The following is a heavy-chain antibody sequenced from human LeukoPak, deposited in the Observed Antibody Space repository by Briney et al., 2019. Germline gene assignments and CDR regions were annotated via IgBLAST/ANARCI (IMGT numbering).Heavy chain of an antibody. CDR1: RFTVSSNY. CDR3: AREEGYSYGLFDY. V-gene: IGHV3-66*01. J-gene: IGHJ4*02. D-gene: IGHD5-18*01. CDR2: IYSGGST. Sequence: GGSLRLSCAASRFTVSSNYMSWVRQAPGKGLEWVSVIYSGGSTYYADSVKGRFTISRDNSKNTLYLQMNSLRAEDRAVYYCAREEGYSYGLFDYWGQGTLVTVSS.